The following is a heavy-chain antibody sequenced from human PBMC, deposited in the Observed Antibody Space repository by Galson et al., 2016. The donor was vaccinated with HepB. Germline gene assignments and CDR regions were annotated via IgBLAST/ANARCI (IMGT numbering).Heavy chain of an antibody. CDR3: ARDMSSGWYWVYFDY. Sequence: SLRLSCAASGFNFRPYDMHWVRQAPGKGLEWVTSVSYDGEDKNYADSVKGRFSISRDNSKNTVSLQMSSLRGEDTAVYYCARDMSSGWYWVYFDYWGQGTLVTVSS. D-gene: IGHD6-19*01. CDR2: VSYDGEDK. J-gene: IGHJ4*02. CDR1: GFNFRPYD. V-gene: IGHV3-30*04.